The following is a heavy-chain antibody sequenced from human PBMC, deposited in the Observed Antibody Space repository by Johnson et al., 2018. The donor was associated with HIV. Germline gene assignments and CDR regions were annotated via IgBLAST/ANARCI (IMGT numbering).Heavy chain of an antibody. D-gene: IGHD4-23*01. Sequence: VQLVESGGGLVQPGRSLRLSCAASGFTFDDYAMHWVRQAPGKGLEWVSGINSDGSSTSYADSVKGRFTISRDKSKNTLNLQMNSLRAEDTAVYYCAKGPVDYGDNYDGFDIWGQGTTVTVSS. CDR2: INSDGSST. CDR1: GFTFDDYA. J-gene: IGHJ3*02. CDR3: AKGPVDYGDNYDGFDI. V-gene: IGHV3-9*01.